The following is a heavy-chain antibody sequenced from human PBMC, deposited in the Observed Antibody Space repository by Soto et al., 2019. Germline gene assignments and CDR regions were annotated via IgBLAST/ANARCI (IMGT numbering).Heavy chain of an antibody. V-gene: IGHV3-11*01. CDR2: ISSSGSTI. D-gene: IGHD6-19*01. CDR3: AKGVPGIAVAGTGYFQH. J-gene: IGHJ1*01. Sequence: GGSLRLSCAASGFTFGDYYVSWIRQAPGKGLEWVSYISSSGSTIYYADSVKGRFTISRDNAKNSLYLQMNSLRAEDTAVYYCAKGVPGIAVAGTGYFQHWGQGTLVTVSS. CDR1: GFTFGDYY.